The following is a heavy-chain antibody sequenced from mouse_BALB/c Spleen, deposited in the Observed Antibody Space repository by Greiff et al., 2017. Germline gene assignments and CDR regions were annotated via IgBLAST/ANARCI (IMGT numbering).Heavy chain of an antibody. CDR3: ARGEYGNYVRGAMDY. CDR2: INSNGGST. Sequence: EVKVVESGGGLVKLGGSLKLSCAASGFTFSSYYMSWVRQTPEKRLELVAAINSNGGSTYYPDSVKGRFTISRDNAKNNLYLQMSSLKSEDTAMYYCARGEYGNYVRGAMDYWGQGTSVTVSS. D-gene: IGHD2-10*02. V-gene: IGHV5-6-2*01. J-gene: IGHJ4*01. CDR1: GFTFSSYY.